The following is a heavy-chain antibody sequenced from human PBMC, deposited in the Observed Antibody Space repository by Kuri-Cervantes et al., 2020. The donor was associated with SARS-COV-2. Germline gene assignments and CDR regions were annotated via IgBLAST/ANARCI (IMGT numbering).Heavy chain of an antibody. CDR1: GFTFGDYA. Sequence: GESLKISCTASGFTFGDYAMSWFRQAPGKGLEWVGFIRSKAYGGTTEYAASVKGRFTISRDDSKSIAYLQMNSLKTEDTAVYYCATTTAVIGSYYYYYGMDVWGQGTTVTVSS. CDR3: ATTTAVIGSYYYYYGMDV. V-gene: IGHV3-49*03. J-gene: IGHJ6*02. D-gene: IGHD4-23*01. CDR2: IRSKAYGGTT.